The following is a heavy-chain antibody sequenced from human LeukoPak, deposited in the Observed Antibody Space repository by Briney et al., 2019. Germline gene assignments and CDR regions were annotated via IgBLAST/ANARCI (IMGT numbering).Heavy chain of an antibody. V-gene: IGHV5-51*01. CDR1: GYTFASYW. J-gene: IGHJ3*02. Sequence: GESLKISCKGSGYTFASYWIAWVRQMPGKGLEWMGSIYPGDSDTTYSPSFQGQVTISADKSIATAHLQWSSLKASDTAMYYCARRAHHDAFDIWGQGTMVTVSS. CDR3: ARRAHHDAFDI. CDR2: IYPGDSDT.